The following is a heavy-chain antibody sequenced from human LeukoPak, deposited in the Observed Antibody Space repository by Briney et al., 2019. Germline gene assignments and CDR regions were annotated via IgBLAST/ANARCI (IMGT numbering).Heavy chain of an antibody. J-gene: IGHJ3*02. CDR2: GDHTGGT. D-gene: IGHD3-3*01. CDR3: ARFGFLEWLSTKYDAFDI. V-gene: IGHV4-34*01. CDR1: GGSFTGYY. Sequence: PSETLSLTCAVYGGSFTGYYWSWIRQPPGKGLEWIGEGDHTGGTKYNPSLKSRVTISVDTSKNQFSLKLISVTAADTAVYYCARFGFLEWLSTKYDAFDIWGQGTMVTVSS.